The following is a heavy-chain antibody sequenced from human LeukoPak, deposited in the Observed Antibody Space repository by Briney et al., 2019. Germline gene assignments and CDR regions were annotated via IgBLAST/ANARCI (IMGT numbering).Heavy chain of an antibody. J-gene: IGHJ4*02. D-gene: IGHD5-18*01. CDR3: ARVPTNSYGFGQ. CDR2: ISGSGNSP. Sequence: PGGSLRLSCATSGFTFTSHAMSWVRQAPGKGLQWVSAISGSGNSPYYADSVKGRFTISRDNAKNTLYLQMNSLTVEDTAVYYCARVPTNSYGFGQWGQGSLVTVSS. V-gene: IGHV3-23*01. CDR1: GFTFTSHA.